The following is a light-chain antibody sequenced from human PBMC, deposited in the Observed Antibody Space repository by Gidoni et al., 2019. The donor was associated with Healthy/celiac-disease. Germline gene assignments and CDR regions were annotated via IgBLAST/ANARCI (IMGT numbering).Light chain of an antibody. V-gene: IGLV1-40*01. CDR1: SSNIGAGYD. J-gene: IGLJ1*01. CDR3: QSYDSSLSGSDV. CDR2: GNS. Sequence: QSVLTQPPSVSGAPGQRVTISCTGSSSNIGAGYDVHWYQQLPGTAPKLLIYGNSKRPSGVPDRFSGSKSGTSASLASTGLQAEDEADYYCQSYDSSLSGSDVFGTGTKVTVL.